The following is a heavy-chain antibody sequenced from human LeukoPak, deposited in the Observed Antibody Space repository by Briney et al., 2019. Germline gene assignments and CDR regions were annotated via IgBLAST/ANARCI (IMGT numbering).Heavy chain of an antibody. D-gene: IGHD1-26*01. CDR3: ARGMRERHQFDS. CDR2: INPRPKTS. V-gene: IGHV1-69*11. CDR1: GGSPSRHF. J-gene: IGHJ4*02. Sequence: SLKGSCKASGGSPSRHFMDWVRQTPGQGLEWMGHINPRPKTSTSAQKFQGRVNIPAEESTNSAYMVLTGLTSDDSAVYYCARGMRERHQFDSWGRGTLVIVSS.